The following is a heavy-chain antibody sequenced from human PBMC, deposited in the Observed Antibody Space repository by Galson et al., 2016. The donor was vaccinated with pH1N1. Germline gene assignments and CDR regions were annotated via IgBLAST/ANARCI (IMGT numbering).Heavy chain of an antibody. CDR2: IYPRGDA. V-gene: IGHV3-53*01. D-gene: IGHD4-17*01. Sequence: LRLSCAASEFLVTDKYMSWVRQAAGKRPEWVSIIYPRGDAYYADFVEGRFTISRDTSKNMLFLHMSHLRADDTALYYCVFDTVPNGAGHWGQGTLVTVSS. CDR1: EFLVTDKY. J-gene: IGHJ1*01. CDR3: VFDTVPNGAGH.